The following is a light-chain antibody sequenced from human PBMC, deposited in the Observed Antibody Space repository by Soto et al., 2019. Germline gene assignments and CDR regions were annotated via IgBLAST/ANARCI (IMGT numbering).Light chain of an antibody. CDR1: QSISSY. V-gene: IGKV1-39*01. CDR2: AAS. Sequence: DIQMTQSPSSLSASVGDRVTITCRASQSISSYLNWYQQKPGKAPKLLVYAASSLQSGVPSRFSGSGSETDFTLTISSLPPEDLATYYCQQSYSTPRTFGQGTKVEIK. CDR3: QQSYSTPRT. J-gene: IGKJ1*01.